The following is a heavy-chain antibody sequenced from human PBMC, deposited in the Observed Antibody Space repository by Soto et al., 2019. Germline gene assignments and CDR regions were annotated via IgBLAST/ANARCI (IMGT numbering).Heavy chain of an antibody. CDR2: IYYSGST. Sequence: SETLSLTCTLSGGSISSSSYYWGWIRQPPGKGLEWIGGIYYSGSTYYNPSLESRVTISVDTSKSQLSLKLSSVTTAATAVYSCATVGSGSYSNAFAIWGQGTMVTV. D-gene: IGHD3-10*01. J-gene: IGHJ3*02. V-gene: IGHV4-39*01. CDR3: ATVGSGSYSNAFAI. CDR1: GGSISSSSYY.